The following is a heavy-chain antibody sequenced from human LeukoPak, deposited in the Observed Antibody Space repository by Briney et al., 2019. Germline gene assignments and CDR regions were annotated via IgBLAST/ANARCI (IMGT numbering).Heavy chain of an antibody. D-gene: IGHD5-24*01. CDR3: AKRGDGYNTYYFDY. Sequence: GGSLRLSCVAPGFTFSSYAMNWVRQAPGKGLEWVSGISGSGVSTYYADSVKGLFTISRDNSKNTLYLQMNSLRAEDTAVYYCAKRGDGYNTYYFDYWGQGALVTVSS. CDR2: ISGSGVST. J-gene: IGHJ4*02. V-gene: IGHV3-23*01. CDR1: GFTFSSYA.